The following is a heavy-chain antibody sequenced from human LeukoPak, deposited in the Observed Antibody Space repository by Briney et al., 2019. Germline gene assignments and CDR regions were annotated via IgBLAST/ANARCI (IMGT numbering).Heavy chain of an antibody. J-gene: IGHJ4*02. CDR2: IWYDGSNK. Sequence: GGSLRLSCAASGFNFGSYAMHWVRQAPDKGLQWVAVIWYDGSNKYYADSVKGRFIISRGNSKSTVFLQMNSLRIEDTGVYYCARGAHYGGNSPDYWGQGTLVTVSS. D-gene: IGHD4-23*01. CDR3: ARGAHYGGNSPDY. V-gene: IGHV3-30*04. CDR1: GFNFGSYA.